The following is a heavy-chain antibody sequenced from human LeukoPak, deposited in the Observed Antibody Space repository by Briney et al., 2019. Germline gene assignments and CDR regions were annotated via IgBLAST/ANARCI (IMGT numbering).Heavy chain of an antibody. V-gene: IGHV1-69*06. Sequence: SVKVSCKASGGTFSSYAIRWVRQAPGQGLEWMGGIIPMFGTADYAQKLQGRVTITADKPTSTAYMELSSLRSEDTAVYYCARGGDGYNLDYYYYMDVWGKGTTVTVSS. J-gene: IGHJ6*03. CDR3: ARGGDGYNLDYYYYMDV. CDR2: IIPMFGTA. D-gene: IGHD5-24*01. CDR1: GGTFSSYA.